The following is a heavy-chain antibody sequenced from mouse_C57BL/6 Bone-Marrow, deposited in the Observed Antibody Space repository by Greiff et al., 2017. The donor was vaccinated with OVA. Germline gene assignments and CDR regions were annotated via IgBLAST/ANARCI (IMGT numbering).Heavy chain of an antibody. CDR2: LAPSDSYT. J-gene: IGHJ2*01. CDR1: GYTFTSYW. Sequence: QVQLQQPGAELVKPGASVKLSCKASGYTFTSYWMQWVKQRPGQGLEWIGELAPSDSYTNYNQKFKGKATLTVDTSSSTAYMQLSSLTSEDSAVYYWARISLTTVVAYYFDDWGKGTTLTVSS. CDR3: ARISLTTVVAYYFDD. V-gene: IGHV1-50*01. D-gene: IGHD1-1*01.